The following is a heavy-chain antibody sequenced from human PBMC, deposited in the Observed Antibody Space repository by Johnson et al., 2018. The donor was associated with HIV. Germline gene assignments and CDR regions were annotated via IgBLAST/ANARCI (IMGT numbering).Heavy chain of an antibody. D-gene: IGHD1-26*01. CDR2: ISYDGSNK. Sequence: VQLVESGGGLVKPGGSLRLSCAASGFTFSNAWMSWVRQAPGKGLEWVAVISYDGSNKYYADSVKGRFTISRDNSKNTLYLQMNSLRAEDTAVYYWARELSGDAFDIWGQGTMVTVS. J-gene: IGHJ3*02. CDR1: GFTFSNAW. CDR3: ARELSGDAFDI. V-gene: IGHV3-30-3*01.